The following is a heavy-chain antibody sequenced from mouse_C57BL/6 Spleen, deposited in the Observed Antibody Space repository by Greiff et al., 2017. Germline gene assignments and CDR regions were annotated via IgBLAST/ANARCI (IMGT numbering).Heavy chain of an antibody. CDR2: INPGSGGT. CDR3: ARRDSAGLDYYAMDY. CDR1: GYAFTNYL. Sequence: VQLQESGAELVRPGTSVKVSCKASGYAFTNYLIAWVKQRPGQGLEWIGVINPGSGGTNYNEKFKGKATLTADKSSSTAYMQLSSLTSEDSAVYFCARRDSAGLDYYAMDYWGQGTSGTVSS. V-gene: IGHV1-54*01. D-gene: IGHD3-2*02. J-gene: IGHJ4*01.